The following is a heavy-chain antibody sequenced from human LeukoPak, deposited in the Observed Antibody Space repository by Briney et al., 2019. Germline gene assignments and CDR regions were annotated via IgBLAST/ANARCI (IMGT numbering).Heavy chain of an antibody. CDR1: GFTFSSYG. CDR2: IRYDGSNK. CDR3: AKDAVRWFGEGPYAFDI. V-gene: IGHV3-30*02. D-gene: IGHD3-10*01. Sequence: GGSLRLSCAASGFTFSSYGMHWVRQAPGKGLEWVAFIRYDGSNKYYADSVEGRFTISRDNSKNTLYLQMNSLRAEDTAVYYCAKDAVRWFGEGPYAFDIWGQGTMVTVSS. J-gene: IGHJ3*02.